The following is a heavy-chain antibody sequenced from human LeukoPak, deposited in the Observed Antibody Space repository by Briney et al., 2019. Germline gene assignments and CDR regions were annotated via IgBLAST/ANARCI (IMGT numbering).Heavy chain of an antibody. CDR1: GYTFTSYD. Sequence: GASVKVPCKASGYTFTSYDINWARQATGQGLEWMGWMNPNSGNTGYAQKFQGRVTMTRNTSISTAYMELSSLRSEGTAVYYCARGLEWFNWFDPWGQGTLVTVSS. CDR3: ARGLEWFNWFDP. V-gene: IGHV1-8*01. CDR2: MNPNSGNT. J-gene: IGHJ5*02. D-gene: IGHD3-3*01.